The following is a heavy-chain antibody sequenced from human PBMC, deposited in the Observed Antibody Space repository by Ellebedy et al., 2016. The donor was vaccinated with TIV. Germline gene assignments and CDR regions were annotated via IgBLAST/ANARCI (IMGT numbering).Heavy chain of an antibody. Sequence: PGGSLRLSCVASGFAFGAANMHWVRQAPGKGLEWVSSFAINSDPLFYADSVRGRFTTSRDNAKNSLFLQMRSLGPDDTAVYYYARGLNRTPEGFWGQGALVIVSS. D-gene: IGHD1/OR15-1a*01. V-gene: IGHV3-21*06. J-gene: IGHJ4*02. CDR3: ARGLNRTPEGF. CDR2: FAINSDPL. CDR1: GFAFGAAN.